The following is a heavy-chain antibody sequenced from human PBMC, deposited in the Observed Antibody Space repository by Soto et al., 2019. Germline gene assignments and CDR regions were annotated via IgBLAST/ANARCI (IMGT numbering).Heavy chain of an antibody. CDR3: ARGDRGGFDL. CDR2: ISGSGGDT. CDR1: GFTLSSFA. Sequence: GGSLRLSCAASGFTLSSFAMSWVRQAPGKGLEWVSGISGSGGDTDYADSVKGRFTISRDNAKNAIFLQMTSLRVDDTAVYFCARGDRGGFDLWGQGTMVTVSS. V-gene: IGHV3-23*01. D-gene: IGHD3-10*01. J-gene: IGHJ3*01.